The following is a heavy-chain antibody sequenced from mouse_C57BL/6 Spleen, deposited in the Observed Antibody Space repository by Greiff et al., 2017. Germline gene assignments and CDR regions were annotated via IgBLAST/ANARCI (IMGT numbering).Heavy chain of an antibody. CDR1: GYTFTSYW. Sequence: QVQLQQPGAELVKPGASVKLSCKASGYTFTSYWMHWVKQRPGQGLEWIGMIHPNSGSTNYNEKFKSKATLTVAKSSSTAYMQLSSLTSEDSAVYYCARPSYYDYDSWFAYWGQGTLVTVSA. J-gene: IGHJ3*01. CDR3: ARPSYYDYDSWFAY. V-gene: IGHV1-64*01. CDR2: IHPNSGST. D-gene: IGHD2-4*01.